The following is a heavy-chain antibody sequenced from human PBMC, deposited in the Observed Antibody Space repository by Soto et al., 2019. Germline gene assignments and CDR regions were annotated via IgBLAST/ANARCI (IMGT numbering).Heavy chain of an antibody. D-gene: IGHD3-10*01. J-gene: IGHJ4*02. CDR2: IKQDGSEK. V-gene: IGHV3-7*01. Sequence: EVQLVESGGGLVQPGGSLSLSCAASGFTFSNYWMTWVRQAPGKGLEWVANIKQDGSEKYYVDSVKGRSTISRDNANNSVYLHMDSLRVEDTAVYYCARVEGGYYGSGSYGFDYWGQGSLVTVSS. CDR3: ARVEGGYYGSGSYGFDY. CDR1: GFTFSNYW.